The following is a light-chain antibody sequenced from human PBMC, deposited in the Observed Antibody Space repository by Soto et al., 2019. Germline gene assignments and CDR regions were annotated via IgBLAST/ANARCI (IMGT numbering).Light chain of an antibody. CDR3: SSHTSSSPYV. CDR1: SSDVGGYNY. CDR2: EVS. J-gene: IGLJ1*01. Sequence: QLVLTQPASVSGSPGQSITISCTGTSSDVGGYNYVSWYQHHPGKAPKLMIYEVSNRPSGVSDRFSGSKSGNTASLTISGLQAEDEADYYCSSHTSSSPYVFGTGTKLTVL. V-gene: IGLV2-14*01.